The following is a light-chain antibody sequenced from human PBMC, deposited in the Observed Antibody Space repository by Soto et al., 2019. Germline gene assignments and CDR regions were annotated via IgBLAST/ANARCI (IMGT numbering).Light chain of an antibody. Sequence: QSALTQPASVSGSPGQSITISCTGTSSDVGGYNYVSWYQQHPGKAPKLMIYDVRNRPSGVSNRFSGSKSGNTASLTISVLQAEDEADYYCSSYTRSSLVVFGGGTKLTVL. CDR1: SSDVGGYNY. V-gene: IGLV2-14*01. J-gene: IGLJ2*01. CDR2: DVR. CDR3: SSYTRSSLVV.